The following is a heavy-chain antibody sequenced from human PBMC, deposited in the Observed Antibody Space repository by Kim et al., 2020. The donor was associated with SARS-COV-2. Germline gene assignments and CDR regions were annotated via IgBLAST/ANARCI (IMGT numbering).Heavy chain of an antibody. D-gene: IGHD3-10*01. Sequence: GGSLRLSCAASGFSFSSYGMHWVRQAPGKGLEWVAVIWHDGSKKYYADSVKGRFTISRDNSKNTLYLQMNSLRVEDTAVYFCAKDPGSGSYYPSWGRGTL. CDR2: IWHDGSKK. CDR1: GFSFSSYG. CDR3: AKDPGSGSYYPS. V-gene: IGHV3-33*06. J-gene: IGHJ5*02.